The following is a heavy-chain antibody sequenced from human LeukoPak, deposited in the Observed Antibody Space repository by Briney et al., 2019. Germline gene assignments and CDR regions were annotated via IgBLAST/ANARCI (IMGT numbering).Heavy chain of an antibody. CDR3: ANQRGGF. D-gene: IGHD3-10*01. V-gene: IGHV3-23*01. CDR2: ISGTAENT. CDR1: GFIFSSYP. Sequence: GGSPRLSCAASGFIFSSYPMSWVRPAPGKGLEWVSAISGTAENTYYADSVKGRFSISRDNSRNTVHLQMNSLRPEDTAVYYCANQRGGFWGQGTLVTVSS. J-gene: IGHJ4*02.